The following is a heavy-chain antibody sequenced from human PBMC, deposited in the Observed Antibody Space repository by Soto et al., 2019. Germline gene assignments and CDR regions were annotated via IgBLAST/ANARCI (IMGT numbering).Heavy chain of an antibody. CDR3: ARHGYWSYVL. V-gene: IGHV4-39*01. D-gene: IGHD2-8*02. CDR1: GDSISSSDNY. Sequence: QLQLQESGPGLVKPSETLSLTCTVSGDSISSSDNYWGWIRQPPGKGLEWIVSLYYSGNTYYNPSLRSRVTISVDTSNNQFSLRLNSVTAADTAVYYCARHGYWSYVLWGQGTLVTVSS. J-gene: IGHJ4*02. CDR2: LYYSGNT.